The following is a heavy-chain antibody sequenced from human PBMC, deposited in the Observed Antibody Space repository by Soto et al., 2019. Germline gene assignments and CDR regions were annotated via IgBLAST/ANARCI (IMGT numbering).Heavy chain of an antibody. D-gene: IGHD3-3*01. CDR1: GFTFSSYA. V-gene: IGHV3-23*01. CDR3: EKVEVFGVVITTTFDY. J-gene: IGHJ4*02. Sequence: GGSLRLSCAASGFTFSSYAMSWVRQAPGKGLEWVSAISGSGGNTYYADSVKGRFTISRDNSKNTLYLQMDSLRAEDTAVYYCEKVEVFGVVITTTFDYWGQGTLVTVS. CDR2: ISGSGGNT.